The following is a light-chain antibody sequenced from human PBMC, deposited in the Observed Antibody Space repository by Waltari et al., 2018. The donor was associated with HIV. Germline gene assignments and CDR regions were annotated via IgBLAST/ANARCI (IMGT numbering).Light chain of an antibody. CDR1: NIGSKN. J-gene: IGLJ2*01. V-gene: IGLV3-21*04. CDR2: YDS. CDR3: QVWDSSSDQGV. Sequence: SYVLTQPPSASVAPGKTARISCEGNNIGSKNGHGCQQKPGQAPVLVIYYDSDRPSGIPARFSGSNSGNTATLTISRVEAGDEADYYCQVWDSSSDQGVFGGGTKLTVL.